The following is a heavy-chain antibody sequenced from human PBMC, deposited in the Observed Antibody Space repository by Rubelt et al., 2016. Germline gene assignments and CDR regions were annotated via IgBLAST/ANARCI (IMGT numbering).Heavy chain of an antibody. CDR3: AKDGAVTMVYYFNS. D-gene: IGHD4/OR15-4a*01. J-gene: IGHJ4*02. Sequence: GGGLEWVSTISESGGGTYYADSVKGRFTISRDNSKNTLYLRMNSLRAEDTAVYYCAKDGAVTMVYYFNSWGQGTRVTVSS. V-gene: IGHV3-23*01. CDR2: ISESGGGT.